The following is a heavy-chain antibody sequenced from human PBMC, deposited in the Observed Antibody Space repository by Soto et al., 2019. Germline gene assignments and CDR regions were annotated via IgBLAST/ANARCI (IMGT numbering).Heavy chain of an antibody. V-gene: IGHV3-7*01. CDR3: ARAGYCGPGCYYYFDY. CDR1: GFTFSSYW. Sequence: GGSLRLSCAASGFTFSSYWMSWVRQAPGKGLEWVANIKQDGSEKYYVDSVKGRFTISRDNAKNSLYLQMNSLRVEDTSVYYCARAGYCGPGCYYYFDYWGQGTLVTVS. J-gene: IGHJ4*02. CDR2: IKQDGSEK. D-gene: IGHD2-21*02.